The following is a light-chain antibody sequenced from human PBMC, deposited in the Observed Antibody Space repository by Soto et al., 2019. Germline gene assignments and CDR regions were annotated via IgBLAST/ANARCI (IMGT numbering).Light chain of an antibody. CDR3: QQTYSTPRGA. J-gene: IGKJ1*01. V-gene: IGKV1-39*01. Sequence: DIQMTQSPSSLSASVGDRVTITCRASESISNKLNWYQQKPGKAPKLLIYAASTMQSGVPSRFIGGGYGTDLTLTISSLQPEYFTSYYCQQTYSTPRGAFGQGTKLEIK. CDR1: ESISNK. CDR2: AAS.